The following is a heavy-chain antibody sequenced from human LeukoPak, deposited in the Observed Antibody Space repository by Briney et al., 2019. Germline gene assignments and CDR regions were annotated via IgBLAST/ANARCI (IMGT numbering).Heavy chain of an antibody. CDR3: ARDPSKYLYYYYGMDV. Sequence: GASVKVSCKASGYTFTRYYMHWVRQAPGQGLEWIGIINPSGGSTRYAQKFQGRVTMTRDTSTSTVYMELSSLRSEDTAVYYCARDPSKYLYYYYGMDVWGQGTTVTVSS. D-gene: IGHD4-11*01. V-gene: IGHV1-46*01. CDR1: GYTFTRYY. J-gene: IGHJ6*02. CDR2: INPSGGST.